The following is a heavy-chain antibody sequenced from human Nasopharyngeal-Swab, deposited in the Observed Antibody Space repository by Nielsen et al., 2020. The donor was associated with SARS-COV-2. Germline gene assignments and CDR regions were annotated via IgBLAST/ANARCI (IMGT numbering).Heavy chain of an antibody. D-gene: IGHD2-2*01. J-gene: IGHJ5*02. CDR3: ARSQVPAARFDP. Sequence: WVRQAPGQGLEWMGRINPNSGGTNYVQKFQGRVTMTRDTSISTAYMELSRLRSDDTAVYYCARSQVPAARFDPWGQGTLVTVSS. CDR2: INPNSGGT. V-gene: IGHV1-2*06.